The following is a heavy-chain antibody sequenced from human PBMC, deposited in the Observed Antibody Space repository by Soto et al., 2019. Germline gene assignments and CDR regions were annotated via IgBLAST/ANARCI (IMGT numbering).Heavy chain of an antibody. CDR3: ARGQDIVVVVAALSPSDAFDI. Sequence: SETLSLTCAVYGGSFSGYYWSWIRQPPGKGLEWIGEINHSGSTYYNPSLKSRVTISVDTSKNQFSLKLSSVTAADTAVYYCARGQDIVVVVAALSPSDAFDIWGQGTMVTVSS. V-gene: IGHV4-34*01. D-gene: IGHD2-15*01. J-gene: IGHJ3*02. CDR2: INHSGST. CDR1: GGSFSGYY.